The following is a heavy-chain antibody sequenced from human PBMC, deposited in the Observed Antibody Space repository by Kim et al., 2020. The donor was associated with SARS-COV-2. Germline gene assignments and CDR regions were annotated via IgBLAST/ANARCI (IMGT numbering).Heavy chain of an antibody. D-gene: IGHD2-15*01. Sequence: GGSLRLSCAASGFTFDDYAMHWVRQAPGKGLEWVSGISWNSGSIGYADSVKGRFTISRDNAKNSLYLQMNSLRAEDTALYYCAKDNLTSYCSGGSCYSASAFDIWGQGTMVTVSS. CDR2: ISWNSGSI. CDR3: AKDNLTSYCSGGSCYSASAFDI. CDR1: GFTFDDYA. J-gene: IGHJ3*02. V-gene: IGHV3-9*01.